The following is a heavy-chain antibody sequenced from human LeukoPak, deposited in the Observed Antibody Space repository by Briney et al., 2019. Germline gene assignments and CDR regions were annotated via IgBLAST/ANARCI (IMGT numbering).Heavy chain of an antibody. J-gene: IGHJ6*02. CDR2: VNRDGSET. Sequence: PGGSLRLSCAASGFALSSHWMTWVRQVPGRGPEWVANVNRDGSETYYLDSVKGRFTISKDNAKNSLYLQMNSLRAEDTALYHLARNNGMDVWGQGTTVIVSS. CDR1: GFALSSHW. V-gene: IGHV3-7*03. CDR3: ARNNGMDV.